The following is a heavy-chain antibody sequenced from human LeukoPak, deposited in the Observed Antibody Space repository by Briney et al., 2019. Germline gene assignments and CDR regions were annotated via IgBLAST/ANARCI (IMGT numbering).Heavy chain of an antibody. CDR2: IYYSGST. Sequence: SETLSLTCTVSGGSISSYYWSWIRQPPGKGLEWIGYIYYSGSTNYNPSLKSRVTISVDTSKNQFSLKLSSVTAADTAVYYCARRRGTVVNYFDYWGQGTLVTVSS. CDR3: ARRRGTVVNYFDY. CDR1: GGSISSYY. V-gene: IGHV4-59*01. J-gene: IGHJ4*02. D-gene: IGHD4-23*01.